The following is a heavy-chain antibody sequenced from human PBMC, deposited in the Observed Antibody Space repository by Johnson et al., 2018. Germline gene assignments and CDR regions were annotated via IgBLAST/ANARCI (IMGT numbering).Heavy chain of an antibody. Sequence: EVQLLESGGGLVQPGRSLRLSCAASGFTFDDYAMHWVRQAPGKGLEWVSGISWNSGNIGYADSVKGGFTITRDNAKNSLYLKINSLRAGDPALYYCAKDMGIVVAGTTWFAFDIWGQGTMVTVSS. CDR3: AKDMGIVVAGTTWFAFDI. CDR2: ISWNSGNI. D-gene: IGHD6-19*01. J-gene: IGHJ3*02. CDR1: GFTFDDYA. V-gene: IGHV3-9*01.